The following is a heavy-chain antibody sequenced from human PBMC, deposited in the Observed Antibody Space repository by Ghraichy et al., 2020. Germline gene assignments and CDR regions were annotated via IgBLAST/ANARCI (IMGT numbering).Heavy chain of an antibody. V-gene: IGHV3-30-3*01. CDR1: GFTFSSYA. CDR3: AREDIDFWSGYHQPYFDY. D-gene: IGHD3-3*01. Sequence: LSLTCAASGFTFSSYAMHWVRQAPGKGLEWVAVISYDGSNKYYADSVKGRFTISRDNSKNTLYLQMNSLRAEDTAVYYCAREDIDFWSGYHQPYFDYWGQGTLVTVSS. CDR2: ISYDGSNK. J-gene: IGHJ4*02.